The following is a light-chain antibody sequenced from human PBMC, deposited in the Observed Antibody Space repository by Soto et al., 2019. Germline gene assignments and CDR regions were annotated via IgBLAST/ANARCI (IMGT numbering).Light chain of an antibody. V-gene: IGLV2-23*01. CDR2: EGN. Sequence: QSALTQPASVSGSPGQSITISCTGTSSDVGSYNLVSWYQQHPGKAPKLMIYEGNKRPSGVSNRFSGSKSANTASLTISGLPTEDEADYYCCSYAGTNNFVFGTGTKVTVL. J-gene: IGLJ1*01. CDR3: CSYAGTNNFV. CDR1: SSDVGSYNL.